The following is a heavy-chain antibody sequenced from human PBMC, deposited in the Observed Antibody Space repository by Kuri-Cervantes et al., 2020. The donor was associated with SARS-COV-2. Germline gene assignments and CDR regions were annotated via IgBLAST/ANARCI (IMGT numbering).Heavy chain of an antibody. CDR1: GFTFSSYG. Sequence: GESLKISCAASGFTFSSYGMHWVRQAPGKGLEWVAVISYDGSNKYYADSVKGRFTISRDNSKNTLYLQMNSLRAEDTAVYYCARGRDDYDFWSGYENWFDPWGQGTLVTVSS. CDR2: ISYDGSNK. J-gene: IGHJ5*02. CDR3: ARGRDDYDFWSGYENWFDP. D-gene: IGHD3-3*01. V-gene: IGHV3-30*03.